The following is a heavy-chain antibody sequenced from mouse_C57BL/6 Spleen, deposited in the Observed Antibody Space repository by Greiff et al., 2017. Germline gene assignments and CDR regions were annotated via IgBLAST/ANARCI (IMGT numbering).Heavy chain of an antibody. Sequence: QVHVKQSGTELVKPGASVKLSCKASGYTFTSYWMHWVKQRPGQGLEWIGNINPSNGGTNYNEKFKSKATLTVDKSSSTAYMQLSSLTSEDSAVYYCAREGDYYGSSYWFAYWGQGTLVTVSA. CDR2: INPSNGGT. V-gene: IGHV1-53*01. J-gene: IGHJ3*01. CDR1: GYTFTSYW. CDR3: AREGDYYGSSYWFAY. D-gene: IGHD1-1*01.